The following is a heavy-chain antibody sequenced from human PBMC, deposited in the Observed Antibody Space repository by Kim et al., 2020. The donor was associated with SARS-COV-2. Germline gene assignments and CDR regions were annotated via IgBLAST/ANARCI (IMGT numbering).Heavy chain of an antibody. CDR3: AKAGQRLVWGGFNY. CDR1: GFTFSSYA. V-gene: IGHV3-23*01. J-gene: IGHJ4*02. D-gene: IGHD6-13*01. Sequence: GGSLRLSCTASGFTFSSYAMTWVRQAPGKGLEWVSGISDSGGRTYYADSVKGRFTISRDNSKNTLYLQISTLSAEDTALYYCAKAGQRLVWGGFNYCGQG. CDR2: ISDSGGRT.